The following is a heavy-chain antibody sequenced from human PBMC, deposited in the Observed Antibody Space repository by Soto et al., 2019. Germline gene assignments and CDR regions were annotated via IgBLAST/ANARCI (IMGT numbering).Heavy chain of an antibody. V-gene: IGHV2-5*04. Sequence: QITLKESGPTLVKPTQTLTLTCTLSGISVTTSPVSVGWVRQPPGKALEWLALIYWDDTQRFRPSLKRRLTIAKDSSKNHVVLTMANMDPVDTGTYYCVLAVRSDGYFDSWGQGSLVTVSS. D-gene: IGHD6-19*01. CDR2: IYWDDTQ. CDR3: VLAVRSDGYFDS. CDR1: GISVTTSPVS. J-gene: IGHJ4*03.